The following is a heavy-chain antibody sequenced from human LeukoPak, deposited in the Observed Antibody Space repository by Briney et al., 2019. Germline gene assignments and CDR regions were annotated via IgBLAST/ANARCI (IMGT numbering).Heavy chain of an antibody. D-gene: IGHD2-15*01. V-gene: IGHV3-49*03. CDR1: GFTFGDYA. Sequence: GGSLRLSCTASGFTFGDYAMSWFRQAPGKGLEWVGFIRSKAYGGTTEYAASVKGRFTISRDDSKSIAYLQMNSLKTEDTAVYYCTRDRSFVVVAATLTSFDYWGQGTLVTVSS. CDR2: IRSKAYGGTT. J-gene: IGHJ4*02. CDR3: TRDRSFVVVAATLTSFDY.